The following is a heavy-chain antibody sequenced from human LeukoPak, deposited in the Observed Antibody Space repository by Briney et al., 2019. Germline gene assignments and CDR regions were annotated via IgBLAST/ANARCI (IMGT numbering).Heavy chain of an antibody. J-gene: IGHJ3*02. CDR3: ARVGFYARAFDI. Sequence: SDTLSLTCTVSSGSISSYYWSWIRQPPGKGLEWIGYIYYSGSTNYNPSLKSRVTISVDTSKNQFSLKLTSVTAADTGVYYCARVGFYARAFDIWGQGTMITVSS. D-gene: IGHD2/OR15-2a*01. CDR1: SGSISSYY. V-gene: IGHV4-59*07. CDR2: IYYSGST.